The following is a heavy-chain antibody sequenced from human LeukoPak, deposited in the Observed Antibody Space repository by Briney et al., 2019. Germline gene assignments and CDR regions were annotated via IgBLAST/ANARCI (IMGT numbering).Heavy chain of an antibody. Sequence: GGSLRLSCVASGFTFIDAWMSWVRQAPGKGLEWVSSISSSSSYIYYIGSVKGRFSISRDNAKNSVFLQMNSLRAEDTAVYYCAKGIGTSSGVDYWGQGTLVTVSS. D-gene: IGHD6-6*01. V-gene: IGHV3-21*01. CDR2: ISSSSSYI. CDR1: GFTFIDAW. J-gene: IGHJ4*02. CDR3: AKGIGTSSGVDY.